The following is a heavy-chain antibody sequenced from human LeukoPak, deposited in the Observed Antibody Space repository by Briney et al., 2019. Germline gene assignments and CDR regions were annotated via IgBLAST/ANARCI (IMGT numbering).Heavy chain of an antibody. CDR3: AKSIEIKPNYYYYYGMDV. J-gene: IGHJ6*02. CDR2: ISGSDGST. D-gene: IGHD1-14*01. Sequence: PGGSLRLSCAASGFTFSSYAMSWVRQAPGKGLEWVSAISGSDGSTYYADSVKGRFTISRDNSKNTLYLQMNSLRAEDTAVYYCAKSIEIKPNYYYYYGMDVWGQGTTVTVSS. CDR1: GFTFSSYA. V-gene: IGHV3-23*01.